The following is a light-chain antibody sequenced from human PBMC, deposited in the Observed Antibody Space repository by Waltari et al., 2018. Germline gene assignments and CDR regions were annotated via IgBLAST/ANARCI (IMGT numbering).Light chain of an antibody. CDR1: QSVSTY. CDR2: DAS. Sequence: EIVLTQSPATLSLSPGERATLSCRASQSVSTYLAWYQHKPGQAPRLLIYDASNRATGIPARFSGSGSGTDFTLTISSLEPDDFAVYYCQQYNNWPTWTFGQGAKVEIK. J-gene: IGKJ1*01. V-gene: IGKV3-11*01. CDR3: QQYNNWPTWT.